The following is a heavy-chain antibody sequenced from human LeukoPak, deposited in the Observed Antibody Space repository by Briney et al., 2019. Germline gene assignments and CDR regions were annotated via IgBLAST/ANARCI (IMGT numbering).Heavy chain of an antibody. CDR1: GGSFSGYY. Sequence: SETLSLTRAVYGGSFSGYYWSWIRQPPGKGLEWIGEINHSGSTNYNPSLKSRVTISVDTSKNQFSLKLSSVTAADTAVYYCARGGYCSGGSCYADLDYWGQGTLVTVSS. CDR2: INHSGST. D-gene: IGHD2-15*01. CDR3: ARGGYCSGGSCYADLDY. J-gene: IGHJ4*02. V-gene: IGHV4-34*01.